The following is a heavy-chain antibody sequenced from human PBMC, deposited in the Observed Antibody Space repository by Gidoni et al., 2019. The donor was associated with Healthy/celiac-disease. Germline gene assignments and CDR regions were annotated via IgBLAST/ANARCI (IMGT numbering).Heavy chain of an antibody. D-gene: IGHD6-13*01. CDR2: IYYSGCT. J-gene: IGHJ4*02. CDR1: GGSISSSSYY. CDR3: ARMGSFSSSWSIDY. V-gene: IGHV4-39*07. Sequence: QLQLQESGPGLVKPSETLSLTCTVSGGSISSSSYYWGWIRQPPGKGLEWIGSIYYSGCTYYNPSLKSRVTISVDTSKTQFSLKLNSVTAADTAVYYCARMGSFSSSWSIDYWGQGTLVTVSS.